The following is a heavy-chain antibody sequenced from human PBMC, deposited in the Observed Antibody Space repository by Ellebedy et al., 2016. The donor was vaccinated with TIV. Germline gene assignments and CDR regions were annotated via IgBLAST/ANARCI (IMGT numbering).Heavy chain of an antibody. CDR2: ISYDGSDK. Sequence: PGGSLRLSCAASGFTFSTYGIHWVRQAPGKGLEWVALISYDGSDKYYADSVKGRFTISRDNSKNTLFLQVDSLKVEDTAVDYCAKQVSGYCSGGHCDGGATHFYYGMDVWGQGTTVTVSS. CDR3: AKQVSGYCSGGHCDGGATHFYYGMDV. V-gene: IGHV3-30*18. D-gene: IGHD2-15*01. CDR1: GFTFSTYG. J-gene: IGHJ6*02.